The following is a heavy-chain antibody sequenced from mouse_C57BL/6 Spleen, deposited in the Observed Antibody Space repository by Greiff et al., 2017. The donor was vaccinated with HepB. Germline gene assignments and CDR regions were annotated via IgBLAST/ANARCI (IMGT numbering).Heavy chain of an antibody. Sequence: QVQLQQSGPELVKPGASVKISCKASGYAFSSSWMNWVKQRPGKGLEWIGRIYPGDGDTNYNGKFKGKATLTADKSSSTAYMQLSSLTSEDSAVYVCARWLLRGYFDVWGTGTTVTVSS. V-gene: IGHV1-82*01. D-gene: IGHD2-3*01. CDR3: ARWLLRGYFDV. CDR2: IYPGDGDT. CDR1: GYAFSSSW. J-gene: IGHJ1*03.